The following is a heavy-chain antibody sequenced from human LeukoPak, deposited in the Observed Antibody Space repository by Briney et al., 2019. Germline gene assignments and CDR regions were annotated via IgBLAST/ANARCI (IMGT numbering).Heavy chain of an antibody. Sequence: PGGSLRLSCAASGLTVSSNYMSWVRQAPGKGVEWVSVIYSGGSTYYAESVKGRFTISRDNSKNTLYLQMKSLRAEDTAVYYCAREFEVAGLAMDVWGKGTTVTVSS. V-gene: IGHV3-53*01. CDR3: AREFEVAGLAMDV. D-gene: IGHD6-19*01. J-gene: IGHJ6*04. CDR2: IYSGGST. CDR1: GLTVSSNY.